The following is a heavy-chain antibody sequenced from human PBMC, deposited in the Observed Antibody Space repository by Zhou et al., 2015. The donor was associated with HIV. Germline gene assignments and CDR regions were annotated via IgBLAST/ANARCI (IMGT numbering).Heavy chain of an antibody. CDR1: GGTFSSYA. CDR3: ARGQPAAMVSGLWYFDL. Sequence: QVQLVQSGAEVKKPGSSVKVSCKASGGTFSSYAISWVRQAPGQGLEWMGGIIPIFGTANYAQKFQGRVTITADESTSTAYMELSSLRSEDTAVYYCARGQPAAMVSGLWYFDLVGPWHPGHCLL. V-gene: IGHV1-69*01. D-gene: IGHD2-2*01. CDR2: IIPIFGTA. J-gene: IGHJ2*01.